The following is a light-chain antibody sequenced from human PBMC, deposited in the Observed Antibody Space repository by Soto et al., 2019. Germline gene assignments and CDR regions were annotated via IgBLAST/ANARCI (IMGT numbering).Light chain of an antibody. J-gene: IGKJ2*01. CDR2: DAS. Sequence: DIQMTQSPSSLSASVGDRVTITCRASQTISTYLNWYQQKPGKAPRLLIYDASSLLSGVPSRFSGSGSGTDFTLTIASLQPEDFSTYYRQQSDSPPYTFGQGTKVEI. CDR3: QQSDSPPYT. V-gene: IGKV1-39*01. CDR1: QTISTY.